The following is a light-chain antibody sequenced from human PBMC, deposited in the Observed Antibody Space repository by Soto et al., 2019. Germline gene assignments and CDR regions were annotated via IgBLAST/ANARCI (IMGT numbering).Light chain of an antibody. Sequence: ETVLTQSPATLSLSPGERATLSCRASQSVSSSLAWYQQKPGQPPRLLIYDASKREPGTPARFSGSGSGTDFTLTISSLEPEDFAFYSCQQRSNWPATFGQGTRVEI. J-gene: IGKJ1*01. CDR1: QSVSSS. CDR3: QQRSNWPAT. V-gene: IGKV3-11*01. CDR2: DAS.